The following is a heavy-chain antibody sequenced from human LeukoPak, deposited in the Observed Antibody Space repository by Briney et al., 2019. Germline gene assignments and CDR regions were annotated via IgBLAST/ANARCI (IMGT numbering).Heavy chain of an antibody. CDR2: INHSGST. J-gene: IGHJ4*02. Sequence: SETLSLTCAVYGGSFSGYYWSWIRPPPGKGLEWIGEINHSGSTNYNPSLKSRVGVFVDTSRDQFSLDLDFVTAADTALYYCVRHVSTNTGYFDSCGQGTLVSVSS. CDR3: VRHVSTNTGYFDS. D-gene: IGHD5-24*01. V-gene: IGHV4-34*01. CDR1: GGSFSGYY.